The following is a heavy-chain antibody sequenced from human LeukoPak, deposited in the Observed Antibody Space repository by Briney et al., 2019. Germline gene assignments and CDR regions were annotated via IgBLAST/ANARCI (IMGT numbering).Heavy chain of an antibody. CDR2: FDPEDGET. V-gene: IGHV1-24*01. Sequence: ASVKVSCKVSGYTLTELSMHWVRQAPGKGLEWMGGFDPEDGETIYAQKFQGRVTMTEDTSTDTAYMELSSLRPEDTAVYYCATGRRRDGYNNLLWGHYYFDYWGQGTLVTVSS. CDR1: GYTLTELS. D-gene: IGHD5-24*01. CDR3: ATGRRRDGYNNLLWGHYYFDY. J-gene: IGHJ4*02.